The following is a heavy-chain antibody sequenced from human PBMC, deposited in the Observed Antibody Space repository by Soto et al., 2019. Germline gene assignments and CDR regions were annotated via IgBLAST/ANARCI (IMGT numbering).Heavy chain of an antibody. CDR2: IYHSGST. D-gene: IGHD3-16*01. V-gene: IGHV4-39*01. CDR3: ARQTGGFGYYFDY. CDR1: SGSISSSSYY. Sequence: QLQLQESGPGLVKPSETLSLTCTVSSGSISSSSYYWGWIRQPPGKELEWIGAIYHSGSTYYHPSPKCRVTISVDTSKNQFSLRLTSLTAADTAVYFCARQTGGFGYYFDYWGQGTLVTVSS. J-gene: IGHJ4*02.